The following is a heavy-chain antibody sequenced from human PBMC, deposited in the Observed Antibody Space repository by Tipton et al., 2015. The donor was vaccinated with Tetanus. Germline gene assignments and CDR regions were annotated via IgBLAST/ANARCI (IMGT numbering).Heavy chain of an antibody. CDR2: INIYGDHT. CDR1: GFIFGNYA. J-gene: IGHJ4*02. Sequence: SLRLSCAASGFIFGNYAMSWVRQAPGKGLEWVSTINIYGDHTFYADSVRGRFTISRDNSRYTLFLQMESLRAEDTAVYYCATETGNYYYWGQGTLVTVSS. D-gene: IGHD1-7*01. V-gene: IGHV3-23*01. CDR3: ATETGNYYY.